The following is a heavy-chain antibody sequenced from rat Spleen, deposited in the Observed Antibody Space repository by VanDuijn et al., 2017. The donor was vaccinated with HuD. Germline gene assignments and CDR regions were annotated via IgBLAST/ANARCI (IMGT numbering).Heavy chain of an antibody. CDR2: INSAGNT. J-gene: IGHJ3*01. D-gene: IGHD1-6*01. V-gene: IGHV3-3*01. Sequence: EVQLQESGPGLVKPSQSLSLTCSVTGYSITSSYRWNWIRKFPGNKLEWMGYINSAGNTIYNPSLTGRISITRDTSKNQFFLQVDSLSAEDTATYYCARSEGTHYYLPFADWGQGTLVTVSS. CDR3: ARSEGTHYYLPFAD. CDR1: GYSITSSYR.